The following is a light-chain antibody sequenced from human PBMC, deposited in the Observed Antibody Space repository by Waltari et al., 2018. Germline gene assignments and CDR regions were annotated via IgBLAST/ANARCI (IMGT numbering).Light chain of an antibody. Sequence: QSALTQPASVSGSPGQAIIISCTGTGSDVGGYDYVSWYQQYPGKAPCLIIYDAYIRPSRVSNRFSGSTSDNPASLTISGFQAEDASVYYCSSYTSSGVVFGGGTKLTVL. CDR2: DAY. J-gene: IGLJ2*01. CDR1: GSDVGGYDY. V-gene: IGLV2-14*01. CDR3: SSYTSSGVV.